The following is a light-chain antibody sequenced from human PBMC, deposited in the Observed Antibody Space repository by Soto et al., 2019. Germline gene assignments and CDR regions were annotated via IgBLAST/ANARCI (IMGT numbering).Light chain of an antibody. CDR3: GTWDSSLSVYVV. CDR2: ENN. Sequence: QAVVTKPPSVSAAPGQKVTISCSGSSSNIGNNYVSWYQQLPGTAPKLLIYENNKRPSGIPDRFSGSKSGTSATLGITGLQTGDEADYYCGTWDSSLSVYVVFGGGTQLTVL. J-gene: IGLJ2*01. V-gene: IGLV1-51*02. CDR1: SSNIGNNY.